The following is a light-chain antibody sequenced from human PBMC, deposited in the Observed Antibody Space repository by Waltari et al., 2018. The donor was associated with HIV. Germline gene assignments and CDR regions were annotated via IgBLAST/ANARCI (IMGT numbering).Light chain of an antibody. CDR3: AAWDDNLNGWV. Sequence: QSLLTQPPSVSGTPGQRITISCSGSTSNIGTTTVSWYQQLPGTAPKLVIHSNNRRPSGVPDRFSGSKSGTSASLAISGLQSEDEADYYCAAWDDNLNGWVFGGRTKLTVL. CDR2: SNN. V-gene: IGLV1-44*01. J-gene: IGLJ3*02. CDR1: TSNIGTTT.